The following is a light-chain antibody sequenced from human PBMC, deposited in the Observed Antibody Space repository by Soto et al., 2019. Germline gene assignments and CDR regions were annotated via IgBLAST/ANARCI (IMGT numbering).Light chain of an antibody. J-gene: IGLJ2*01. CDR3: QSADSSGTMGV. CDR2: KDS. Sequence: SYELTQPPSVSVSPGQTARITCSGDALPKQYAYWYQQKPGQAPVLVIYKDSERPSGIPERFSGSSSGTTVTLTISGVQAEDEADYYCQSADSSGTMGVFSGGTKLTVL. CDR1: ALPKQY. V-gene: IGLV3-25*02.